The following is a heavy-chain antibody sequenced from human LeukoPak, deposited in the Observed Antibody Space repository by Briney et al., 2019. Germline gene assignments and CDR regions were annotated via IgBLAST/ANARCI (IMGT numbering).Heavy chain of an antibody. CDR1: GGSFSGYY. D-gene: IGHD6-13*01. CDR2: INHSGST. V-gene: IGHV4-34*01. CDR3: ARVSSWLYYFDY. Sequence: SETLSLTCAVYGGSFSGYYWSWIRQPPGKGLEWIGEINHSGSTNYNPSLKSRVTISVDTSKNQFSLKLSSVTAADTAVYYCARVSSWLYYFDYWGQGTLVTVSS. J-gene: IGHJ4*02.